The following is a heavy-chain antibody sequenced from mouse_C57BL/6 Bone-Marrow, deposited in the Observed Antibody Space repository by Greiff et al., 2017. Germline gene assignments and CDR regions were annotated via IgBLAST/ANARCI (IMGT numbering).Heavy chain of an antibody. J-gene: IGHJ4*01. D-gene: IGHD1-1*01. CDR1: GYTFTSYW. CDR3: ARVRYYYGSRGDAMDY. CDR2: IHPNSGST. Sequence: QVQLQQPGAELVKPGASVKLSCKASGYTFTSYWMHWVKQRPGQGLEWIGMIHPNSGSTNYNEKFKSKATLTVDKSSSTAYLLLSSLTSEDSAVYYCARVRYYYGSRGDAMDYWGQGTSVTVSS. V-gene: IGHV1-64*01.